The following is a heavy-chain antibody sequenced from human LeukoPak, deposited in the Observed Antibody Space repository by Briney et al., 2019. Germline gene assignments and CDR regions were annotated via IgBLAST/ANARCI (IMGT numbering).Heavy chain of an antibody. CDR2: IYYSGST. Sequence: SETLSLTCTVSGGSISSGGYYWGWIRQHPGKGLEWIGYIYYSGSTFYNPSLKSRVTISVDPSKNQFSLKLSSVTAADTAVNYCARTSVVPAAPYRASWFDPWGQGTLVTVSS. D-gene: IGHD2-2*01. J-gene: IGHJ5*02. CDR3: ARTSVVPAAPYRASWFDP. V-gene: IGHV4-31*03. CDR1: GGSISSGGYY.